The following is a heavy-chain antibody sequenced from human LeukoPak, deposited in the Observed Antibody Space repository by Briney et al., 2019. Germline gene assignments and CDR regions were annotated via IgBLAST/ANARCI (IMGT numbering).Heavy chain of an antibody. Sequence: GGSLRLSCAASGFTISSYAMHWVRRAPGKGLELVAAISYDGRTKYYADSVKGRFTITRAKSKNTRYLQMSSLRAEHTTMYCCARGAASRSWYTPFFVYYYMDVWGKGTTVTVSS. V-gene: IGHV3-30*04. D-gene: IGHD6-13*01. J-gene: IGHJ6*03. CDR3: ARGAASRSWYTPFFVYYYMDV. CDR1: GFTISSYA. CDR2: ISYDGRTK.